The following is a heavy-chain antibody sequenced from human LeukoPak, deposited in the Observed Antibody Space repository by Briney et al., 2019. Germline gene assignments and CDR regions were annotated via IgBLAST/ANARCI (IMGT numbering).Heavy chain of an antibody. V-gene: IGHV3-23*01. J-gene: IGHJ4*02. CDR3: AKTTLTGTTLGFGFDY. CDR2: ISGSGGST. CDR1: GFTFSSYA. D-gene: IGHD1-7*01. Sequence: GGSLRLSCAASGFTFSSYAMSWVRQAPGKGLEWVSAISGSGGSTYYADSVKGRFTISRDNSRNTLYLQMNSLRAEDTAVYYCAKTTLTGTTLGFGFDYRGQGTLVTVSS.